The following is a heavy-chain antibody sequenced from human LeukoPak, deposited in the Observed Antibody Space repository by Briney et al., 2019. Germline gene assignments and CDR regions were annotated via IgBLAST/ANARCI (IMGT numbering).Heavy chain of an antibody. D-gene: IGHD5-12*01. CDR3: ARDVGNSGYDPGYFDY. CDR2: IYYSGST. J-gene: IGHJ4*02. Sequence: SETLSLTCTVSGGSISSYYWSWIRQPPGKGLEWIGYIYYSGSTNYNPSLKSRVTISVDTSKNQFSLKLSSVTAADTAVYYCARDVGNSGYDPGYFDYWGQGTLVTVSS. V-gene: IGHV4-59*01. CDR1: GGSISSYY.